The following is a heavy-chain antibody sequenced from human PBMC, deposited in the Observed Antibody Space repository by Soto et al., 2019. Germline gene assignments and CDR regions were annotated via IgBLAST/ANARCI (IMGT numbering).Heavy chain of an antibody. D-gene: IGHD4-17*01. V-gene: IGHV3-33*01. CDR3: ARDDSPTTVTPGYYMDV. J-gene: IGHJ6*03. CDR2: IWYDGSNK. CDR1: GFTFSSYG. Sequence: GGSLRLSCAASGFTFSSYGMHWVRQAPGKGLEWVAVIWYDGSNKYYADSVKGRFTISRDNSKNTLYLQMNSLRAEDTAVYYCARDDSPTTVTPGYYMDVWGKGTTVTVSS.